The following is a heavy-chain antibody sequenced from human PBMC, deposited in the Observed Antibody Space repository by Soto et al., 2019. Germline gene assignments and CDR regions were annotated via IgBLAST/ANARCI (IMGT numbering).Heavy chain of an antibody. D-gene: IGHD2-8*02. CDR1: GYTFTRYA. Sequence: QVQLVQSGAEVKKPGASVKVSCKASGYTFTRYAMHWVRQAPEQRLEWMGWINAGNGNTKYLQKFQGRVTITRDTSASTAYMERSSLRSEDTAVYYCTRGGGVGFGDYATGGMDVWGQGTTVTVSS. CDR2: INAGNGNT. V-gene: IGHV1-3*01. CDR3: TRGGGVGFGDYATGGMDV. J-gene: IGHJ6*02.